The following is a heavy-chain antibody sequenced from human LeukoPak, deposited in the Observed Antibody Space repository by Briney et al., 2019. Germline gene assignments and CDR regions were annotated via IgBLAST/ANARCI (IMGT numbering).Heavy chain of an antibody. CDR1: GYTFTGCY. Sequence: ASVKVSCKASGYTFTGCYMHWVRQAPGQGLEWMGWINPNSGGTNYAQKFQGRVTMTRDTSISTAYMELSRLRSDDTAVYYCARDLDHGDYVGGYYGMDVWGQGTTVTVSS. CDR2: INPNSGGT. V-gene: IGHV1-2*02. D-gene: IGHD4-17*01. J-gene: IGHJ6*02. CDR3: ARDLDHGDYVGGYYGMDV.